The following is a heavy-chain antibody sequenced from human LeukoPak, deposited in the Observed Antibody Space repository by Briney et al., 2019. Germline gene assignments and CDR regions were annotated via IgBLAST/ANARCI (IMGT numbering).Heavy chain of an antibody. V-gene: IGHV4-39*01. CDR2: TYYDGNT. D-gene: IGHD1/OR15-1a*01. CDR3: ARHAALDTKRGWNNHNWFDP. Sequence: PSETLSLTCTVSGGSISSSGFYWGWIRQPPGKWLERIGTTYYDGNTCYNPSLKSRVTISVDTSKNQFSLKLSSVTAADTAVYYCARHAALDTKRGWNNHNWFDPWGQGTLVTVSS. CDR1: GGSISSSGFY. J-gene: IGHJ5*02.